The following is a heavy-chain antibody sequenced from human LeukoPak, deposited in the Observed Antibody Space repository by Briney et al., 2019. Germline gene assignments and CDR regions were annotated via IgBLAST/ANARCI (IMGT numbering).Heavy chain of an antibody. CDR3: AREVGAYGMDV. CDR1: GGSISSYY. J-gene: IGHJ6*02. V-gene: IGHV4-59*01. CDR2: IYYSGST. Sequence: TTSETLSLTCTVSGGSISSYYWSWIRQPPGKGLEWIGYIYYSGSTNYNPSLKSRVTISVDTSKNQFSLKLSSVTAADTAVYYCAREVGAYGMDVWGQGTTVTVSS. D-gene: IGHD1-26*01.